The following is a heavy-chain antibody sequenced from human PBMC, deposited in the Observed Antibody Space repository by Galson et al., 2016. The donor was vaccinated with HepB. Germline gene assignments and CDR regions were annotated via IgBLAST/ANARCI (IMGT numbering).Heavy chain of an antibody. CDR2: IHSGGGA. CDR1: GFTVSSNY. J-gene: IGHJ4*02. Sequence: SLRLSCAASGFTVSSNYMNWVRQPPGKGLEWVSFIHSGGGAYYTHSVKGRFTISTDNSKNTLYLQMKSLRAEDTAIYYCARGGPHNNYFDYWGQGTLVTVSS. V-gene: IGHV3-53*01. D-gene: IGHD1-1*01. CDR3: ARGGPHNNYFDY.